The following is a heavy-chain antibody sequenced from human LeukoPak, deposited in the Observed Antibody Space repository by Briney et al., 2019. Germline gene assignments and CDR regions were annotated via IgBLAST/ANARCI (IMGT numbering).Heavy chain of an antibody. V-gene: IGHV3-21*04. CDR2: ISSSSSYI. J-gene: IGHJ3*02. CDR3: AKGRRITMVRGVIIRIDAFDI. CDR1: GFTFSSYS. D-gene: IGHD3-10*01. Sequence: GGSLRLSCAASGFTFSSYSMNWVRQAPGKGLEWVSSISSSSSYIYYADAVKGRFTISRDNAKNSLYLQMNSLRAEDTAVYYCAKGRRITMVRGVIIRIDAFDIWGQGTMVTVSS.